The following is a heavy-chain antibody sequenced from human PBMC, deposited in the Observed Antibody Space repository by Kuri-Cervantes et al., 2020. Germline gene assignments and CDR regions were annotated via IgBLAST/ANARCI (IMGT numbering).Heavy chain of an antibody. CDR1: GFTFSSYG. CDR2: IWYDGSNK. V-gene: IGHV3-33*01. Sequence: GESLKISCAASGFTFSSYGMHWVRQAPGKGLEWVAVIWYDGSNKYYADSVKGRFTISRDNSKSTLYLQMNSLRAEDTAVYYCARGGYGSGSYYFDYWGQGTLVTVSS. CDR3: ARGGYGSGSYYFDY. D-gene: IGHD3-10*01. J-gene: IGHJ4*02.